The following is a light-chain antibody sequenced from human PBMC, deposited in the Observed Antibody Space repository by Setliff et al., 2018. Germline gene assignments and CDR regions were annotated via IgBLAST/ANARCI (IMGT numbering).Light chain of an antibody. CDR3: AAWDDSLSGLV. V-gene: IGLV2-14*03. J-gene: IGLJ1*01. CDR1: SSDVGRYDY. Sequence: QSALTQPASVSGSPGQSITISCTGTSSDVGRYDYVSWYQHHPGKAPKLMIYDLTRRPSGVSNRFSGSKSGTSASLAISGLRSEDGADYYCAAWDDSLSGLVFGTGTKVTVL. CDR2: DLT.